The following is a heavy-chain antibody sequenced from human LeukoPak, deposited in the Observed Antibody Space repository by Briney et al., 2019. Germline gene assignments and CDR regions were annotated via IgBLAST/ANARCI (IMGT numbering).Heavy chain of an antibody. V-gene: IGHV1-69*13. Sequence: ASVKVSCKASGYTFTSYYIHWMRQAPGQGLEWMGGIIPIFGAANYAQKFQGRVTITADESTSTAYMELSSLRSEDTAVYYCARETEYQLSYYYYGMDVWGQGTTVTVSS. CDR1: GYTFTSYY. D-gene: IGHD2-2*01. CDR2: IIPIFGAA. CDR3: ARETEYQLSYYYYGMDV. J-gene: IGHJ6*02.